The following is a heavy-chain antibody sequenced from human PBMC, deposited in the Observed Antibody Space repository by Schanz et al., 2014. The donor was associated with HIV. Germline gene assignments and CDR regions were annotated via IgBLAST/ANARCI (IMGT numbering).Heavy chain of an antibody. Sequence: QVQLVESGGGVVQPGRSLRLSCAASGFTFSSYGMHWVRQAPGKGLEWVAVIWFDGSNKYYADSVKGRFTISRDNSKKTLYLQMNSLRAEDTAVYYCAKDMGGVVPAAPFYYYGMDVWGQGTTVTVSS. J-gene: IGHJ6*02. V-gene: IGHV3-33*06. CDR1: GFTFSSYG. CDR3: AKDMGGVVPAAPFYYYGMDV. CDR2: IWFDGSNK. D-gene: IGHD2-2*01.